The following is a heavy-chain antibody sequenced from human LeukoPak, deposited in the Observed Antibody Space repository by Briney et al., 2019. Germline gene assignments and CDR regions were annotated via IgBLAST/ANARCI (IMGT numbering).Heavy chain of an antibody. V-gene: IGHV3-48*01. CDR1: GFTFSSYS. J-gene: IGHJ4*02. CDR3: ARDRVTATGLRYFDY. D-gene: IGHD2-21*02. CDR2: NSSSSSTI. Sequence: GGSLRLSCAASGFTFSSYSMNWVRQAPGKGLEWVSYNSSSSSTIYYADSVKGRFTISRDNAKNSLYLQMNSLRAEDTAVYYCARDRVTATGLRYFDYWGQGTLVTVSS.